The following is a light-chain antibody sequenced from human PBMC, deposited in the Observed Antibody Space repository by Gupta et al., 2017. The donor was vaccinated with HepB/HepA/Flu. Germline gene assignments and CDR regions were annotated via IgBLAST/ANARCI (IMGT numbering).Light chain of an antibody. V-gene: IGLV1-51*02. CDR2: ENN. Sequence: QSVLTQPPSVSAAPGQKVTISCSGCSSNSDVSWYQQVPGTAPQVVIYENNKRPSGIPDRFSGSKSGTSATLGITGLQTGDEADYYCETWDNSLNVGVFGGGTKLTVL. J-gene: IGLJ3*02. CDR3: ETWDNSLNVGV. CDR1: SSNSD.